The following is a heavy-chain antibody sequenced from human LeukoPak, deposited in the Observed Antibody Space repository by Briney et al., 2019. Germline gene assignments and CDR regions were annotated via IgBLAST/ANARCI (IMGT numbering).Heavy chain of an antibody. CDR2: IWYDGSNK. Sequence: PGGSLRLSCAASGFTFSSYGMHWVRQAPGKGLEWVAVIWYDGSNKYYADSVKGRITISRDNSKNTLYLQMNSLRAEDTAVYYCAKERSAARRYYFDYWGQGTLVTVFS. D-gene: IGHD2-2*01. J-gene: IGHJ4*02. CDR3: AKERSAARRYYFDY. V-gene: IGHV3-33*06. CDR1: GFTFSSYG.